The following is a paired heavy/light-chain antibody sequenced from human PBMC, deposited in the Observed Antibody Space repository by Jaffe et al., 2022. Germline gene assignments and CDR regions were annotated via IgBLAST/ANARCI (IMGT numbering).Light chain of an antibody. CDR2: GNS. CDR3: QSYDSSLSGSRVV. V-gene: IGLV1-40*01. J-gene: IGLJ2*01. Sequence: QSVLTQPPSVSGAPGQRVTISCTGSSSNIGAGYDVHWYQQLPGTAPKLLIYGNSNRPSGVPDRFSGSKSGTSASLAITGLQAEDEADYYCQSYDSSLSGSRVVFGGGTKLTVL. CDR1: SSNIGAGYD.
Heavy chain of an antibody. V-gene: IGHV1-18*01. D-gene: IGHD3-16*02. J-gene: IGHJ3*02. CDR1: GYTFTSYG. CDR3: ARDGPDYYDYIWGSYRYSGNGAFDI. CDR2: ISAYNGNT. Sequence: QVQLVQSGAEVKKPGASVKVSCKASGYTFTSYGISWVRQAPGQGLEWMGWISAYNGNTNYAQKLQGRVTMTTDTSTSTAYMELRSLRSDDTAVYYCARDGPDYYDYIWGSYRYSGNGAFDIWGQGTMVTVSS.